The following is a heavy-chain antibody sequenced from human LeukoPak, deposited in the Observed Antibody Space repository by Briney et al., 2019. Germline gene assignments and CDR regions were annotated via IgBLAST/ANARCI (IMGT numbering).Heavy chain of an antibody. Sequence: GGSLRLSCAASGFTFSSYWMSWVRQAPGKGLEWVANIKQDGSEEYYVDSVKGRFTISRDNAKNSLYLQMNSLRAEDTAVYYCARGYYDILTGYYPWGQGTLVTVSS. J-gene: IGHJ5*02. V-gene: IGHV3-7*01. CDR2: IKQDGSEE. CDR3: ARGYYDILTGYYP. D-gene: IGHD3-9*01. CDR1: GFTFSSYW.